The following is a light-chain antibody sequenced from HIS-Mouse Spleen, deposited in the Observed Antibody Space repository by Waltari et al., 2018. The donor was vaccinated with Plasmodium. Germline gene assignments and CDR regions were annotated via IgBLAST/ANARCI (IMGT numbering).Light chain of an antibody. V-gene: IGKV1-39*01. CDR3: QQNYNTWT. Sequence: DIQMTQSPSSLSASVGDRVTITCRASQSISSYLNWYQQKPGKAPKLLIYAASSLQSGVPSRFRGSGSGTDFTLTISSLQPEDFATYYCQQNYNTWTFGQGTKVEIK. CDR2: AAS. CDR1: QSISSY. J-gene: IGKJ1*01.